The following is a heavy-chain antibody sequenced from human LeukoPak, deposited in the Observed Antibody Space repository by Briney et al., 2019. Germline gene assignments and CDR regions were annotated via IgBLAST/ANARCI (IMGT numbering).Heavy chain of an antibody. J-gene: IGHJ4*02. V-gene: IGHV3-23*01. CDR1: GFTFSSYA. CDR2: ISGSGGST. D-gene: IGHD6-19*01. Sequence: GGSLRLSRAASGFTFSSYAMSWVRQAPGKGLEWVSAISGSGGSTYYADSVKGRFTISRDNSKNTLYLQMNSLRAEDTAVYYCAQMPGYSSGWYPDYWGQGTLVTVSS. CDR3: AQMPGYSSGWYPDY.